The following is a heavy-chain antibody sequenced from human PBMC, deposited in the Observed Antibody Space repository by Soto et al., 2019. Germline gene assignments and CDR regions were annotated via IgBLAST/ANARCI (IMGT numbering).Heavy chain of an antibody. CDR2: FYPTGKT. D-gene: IGHD3-16*01. CDR1: GGSISSYY. Sequence: SETLSLTCTVSGGSISSYYWCWTRQPAGRGLEWIGRFYPTGKTNYNPSLQSRLTMSADTSRNQFSLNLTSVTAADTAVYYCVRCGLDYGMDVWGQGTTVTVSS. CDR3: VRCGLDYGMDV. J-gene: IGHJ6*02. V-gene: IGHV4-4*07.